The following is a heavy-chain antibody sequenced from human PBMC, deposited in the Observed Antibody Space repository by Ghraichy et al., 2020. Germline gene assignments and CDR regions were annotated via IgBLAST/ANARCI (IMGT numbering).Heavy chain of an antibody. CDR3: ARDPGYCSGGRCYLEQFDY. Sequence: GGSRRLSCAASGFTFSSYRMNWVRQAPGKGLEWVSFISSSSSYIEYADSVKGRFTISRDNAKNSLYLQMNSLRAEDTAVYYCARDPGYCSGGRCYLEQFDYWGQGTLVTVSS. J-gene: IGHJ4*02. CDR1: GFTFSSYR. V-gene: IGHV3-21*01. D-gene: IGHD2-15*01. CDR2: ISSSSSYI.